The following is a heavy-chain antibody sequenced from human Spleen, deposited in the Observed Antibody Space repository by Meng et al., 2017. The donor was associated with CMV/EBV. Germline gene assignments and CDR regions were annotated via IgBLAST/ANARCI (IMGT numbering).Heavy chain of an antibody. V-gene: IGHV4-39*07. D-gene: IGHD6-6*01. CDR1: GGSISRSTYY. CDR2: IYYSGNT. Sequence: SETLSLTCTVSGGSISRSTYYWGWIRQPPGKGLEWIGTIYYSGNTYYNPSLKSRVTISVDTSKNQLSLKLSSVTAADTAVYYCARDYSSSSKGMDVWGQGTTVTVSS. J-gene: IGHJ6*02. CDR3: ARDYSSSSKGMDV.